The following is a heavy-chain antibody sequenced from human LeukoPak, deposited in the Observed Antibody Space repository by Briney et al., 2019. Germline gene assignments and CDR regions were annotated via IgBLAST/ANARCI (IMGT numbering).Heavy chain of an antibody. CDR1: GYTFTSYG. J-gene: IGHJ6*03. CDR2: ISAYNGNT. V-gene: IGHV1-18*01. CDR3: ARALYYYYYMDV. Sequence: ASVKVSCKASGYTFTSYGISWVRQAPGQGLEWMGWISAYNGNTNYAQKLQGRVTMTTDTSTSTAYMGLRSLRSDDTAVYYCARALYYYYYMDVWGKGTTVTVSS.